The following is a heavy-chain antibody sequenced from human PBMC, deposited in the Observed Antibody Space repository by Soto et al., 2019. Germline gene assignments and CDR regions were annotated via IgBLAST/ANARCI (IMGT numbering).Heavy chain of an antibody. CDR3: ARVLVATRYYYYYGMDV. J-gene: IGHJ6*02. D-gene: IGHD5-12*01. CDR2: IYYSGST. Sequence: QVQLQESGPGLVKPSQTLSLTYTVSGGSISSGGYYWSWIRQHPGKGLEWIGYIYYSGSTYYNPSLKSRVTISVDTSKNQFSLKLSSVTAADTAVYYCARVLVATRYYYYYGMDVWGQGTTVTVSS. V-gene: IGHV4-31*03. CDR1: GGSISSGGYY.